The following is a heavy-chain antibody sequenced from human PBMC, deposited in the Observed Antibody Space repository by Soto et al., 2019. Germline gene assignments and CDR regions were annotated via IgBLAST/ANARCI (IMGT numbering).Heavy chain of an antibody. D-gene: IGHD6-19*01. CDR2: IYHSGST. V-gene: IGHV4-30-2*01. CDR3: ARDGGSGWYSY. J-gene: IGHJ4*02. CDR1: GGSISSGGYS. Sequence: TSETLSLTCAVSGGSISSGGYSWSWIRQPPGKGLEWIGYIYHSGSTYYNPSLKSRVTISVDRSKNQFSLKLSSVTAADTAVYYCARDGGSGWYSYWGQGTLVTVSS.